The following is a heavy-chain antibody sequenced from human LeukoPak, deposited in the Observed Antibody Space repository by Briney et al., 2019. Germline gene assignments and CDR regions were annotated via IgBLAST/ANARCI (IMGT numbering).Heavy chain of an antibody. D-gene: IGHD3-3*01. CDR2: INSDGSST. J-gene: IGHJ4*02. CDR3: ARGGIFGVVITLFDY. V-gene: IGHV3-74*01. CDR1: GFTFSSYW. Sequence: GGSLRLSCAASGFTFSSYWMHWVRQAPGKGLVWVSRINSDGSSTSYADSVKGRFTISRDNAKNTLYLQMNSLRAEDTAVYYCARGGIFGVVITLFDYWGQGTLVTVSS.